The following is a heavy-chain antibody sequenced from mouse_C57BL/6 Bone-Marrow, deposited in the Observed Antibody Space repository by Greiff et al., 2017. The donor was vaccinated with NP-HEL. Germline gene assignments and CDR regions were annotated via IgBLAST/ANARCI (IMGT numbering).Heavy chain of an antibody. V-gene: IGHV5-16*01. D-gene: IGHD1-1*01. Sequence: DVKLVESEGGLVQPGSSMKLSCTASGFTFSDYYMAWVRQVPEKGLEWVANINYDGSSTYYLDSLKSRFIISRDNAKNILYLQMSSLKSEDTATYYCARGRYYYGRGAHWYFDVWGTGTTVTVSS. CDR1: GFTFSDYY. CDR3: ARGRYYYGRGAHWYFDV. CDR2: INYDGSST. J-gene: IGHJ1*03.